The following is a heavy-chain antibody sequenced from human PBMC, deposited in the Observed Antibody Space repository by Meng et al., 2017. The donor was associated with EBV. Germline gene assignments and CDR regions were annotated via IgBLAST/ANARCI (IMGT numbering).Heavy chain of an antibody. CDR1: GGPCRSDA. Sequence: VQLVQLWVGAKKPGSSGKASCKTPGGPCRSDAIRWVRPAPGQGLEWMGGLIPMSDAPHYAQKFQGRVTITADESTSTHYMDLSGLRSEDTAVYYCASESGRGFTPDYWGQGTLVTVSS. CDR3: ASESGRGFTPDY. J-gene: IGHJ4*02. CDR2: LIPMSDAP. D-gene: IGHD3-10*01. V-gene: IGHV1-69*01.